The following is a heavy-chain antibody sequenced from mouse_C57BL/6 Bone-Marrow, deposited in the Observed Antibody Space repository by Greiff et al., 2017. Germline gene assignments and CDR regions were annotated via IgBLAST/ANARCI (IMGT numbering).Heavy chain of an antibody. V-gene: IGHV1-85*01. CDR1: GYTFTSYD. Sequence: QVQLQQSGPELVKPGASVKLSCKASGYTFTSYDINWVKQRPGQGLEWIGWIYPRDGSTKYNEKFKGKATLTVDTSSSTAYMGLHSLTSEDSAVYFCARSLVTTVVATYWYFDVWGTGTTVTVSS. D-gene: IGHD1-1*01. CDR3: ARSLVTTVVATYWYFDV. J-gene: IGHJ1*03. CDR2: IYPRDGST.